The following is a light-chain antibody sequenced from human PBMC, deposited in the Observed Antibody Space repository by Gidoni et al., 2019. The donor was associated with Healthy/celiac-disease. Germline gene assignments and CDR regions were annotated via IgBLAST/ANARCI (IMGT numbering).Light chain of an antibody. CDR3: QQSYSTPQT. CDR1: QSISSY. V-gene: IGKV1-39*01. J-gene: IGKJ1*01. CDR2: AAS. Sequence: DIQMTQSPSSLSASVGDRVTIPCRASQSISSYLNWYQQKQGKAPKLLIYAASSLQSGVPSRFSGSGSGTDFTLTISSLQPEDFATYYCQQSYSTPQTFGQGTKVEIK.